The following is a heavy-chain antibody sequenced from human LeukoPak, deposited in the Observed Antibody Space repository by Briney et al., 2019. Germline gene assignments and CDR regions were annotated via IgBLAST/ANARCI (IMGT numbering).Heavy chain of an antibody. Sequence: SSETLSLTCTVSGYSISSGYYWGWIRQPPGKGLEWIGSIYHSGSTYYNPSLKSRVTISVDTATNQFSLKLRSVTAADTAVYYCARDFSAAFDIWGQGTMVTVSS. J-gene: IGHJ3*02. CDR1: GYSISSGYY. CDR3: ARDFSAAFDI. CDR2: IYHSGST. D-gene: IGHD2/OR15-2a*01. V-gene: IGHV4-38-2*02.